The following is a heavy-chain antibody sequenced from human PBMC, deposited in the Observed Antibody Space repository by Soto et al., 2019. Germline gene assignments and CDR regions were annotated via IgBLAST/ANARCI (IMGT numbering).Heavy chain of an antibody. D-gene: IGHD5-12*01. V-gene: IGHV3-48*02. Sequence: VQLVESGGGLVQPGGSLRLSCAASGFTFDDYGMNWVRQAPGKRLEWVSFISFSGHTVYYADSVRGRFTISRDNAKSTFFRKINSLRDDDTARYYWARRQAPPKYSDYGGQGPLVTVSS. J-gene: IGHJ4*02. CDR3: ARRQAPPKYSDY. CDR1: GFTFDDYG. CDR2: ISFSGHTV.